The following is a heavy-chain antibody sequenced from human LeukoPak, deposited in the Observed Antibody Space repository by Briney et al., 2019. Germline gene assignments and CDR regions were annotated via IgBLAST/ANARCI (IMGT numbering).Heavy chain of an antibody. Sequence: GGSLRLSCATSGFTLRSYGMSWVRQAPGKGLEWVSSISGSLNSTYYADSVKGRFTISRDNSKNTLYLEMNNLKAEDTAIYYCATRSVVGRGGQGTLVIVSS. J-gene: IGHJ4*02. V-gene: IGHV3-23*01. CDR2: ISGSLNST. D-gene: IGHD1-26*01. CDR1: GFTLRSYG. CDR3: ATRSVVGR.